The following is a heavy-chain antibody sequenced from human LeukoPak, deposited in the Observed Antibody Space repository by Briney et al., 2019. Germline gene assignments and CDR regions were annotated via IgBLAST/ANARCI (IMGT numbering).Heavy chain of an antibody. CDR3: ARLTVTTSGHYYGMDV. CDR1: GGSISSYY. Sequence: SETLSLTCTVSGGSISSYYWSWIRQSPGKGLEWMGYIYYSGSTNYNPSLKSRVTISVDTSKNQFSLKLSSVTAADTAVYYCARLTVTTSGHYYGMDVWGQGTTVTVSS. CDR2: IYYSGST. V-gene: IGHV4-59*08. D-gene: IGHD4-17*01. J-gene: IGHJ6*02.